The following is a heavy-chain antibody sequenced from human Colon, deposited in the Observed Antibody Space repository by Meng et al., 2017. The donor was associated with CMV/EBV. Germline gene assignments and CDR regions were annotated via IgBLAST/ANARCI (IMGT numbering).Heavy chain of an antibody. J-gene: IGHJ4*02. D-gene: IGHD3-22*01. Sequence: SGGTFSSYAISWVRQAPGQGVEWMGGIIPIFGTANYAQKFQGRVTITTDESTSTAYMELSSLRSEDTAVYYCARSPHYDSSGAHFDYWGQGTLVTVSS. CDR3: ARSPHYDSSGAHFDY. CDR2: IIPIFGTA. V-gene: IGHV1-69*05. CDR1: GGTFSSYA.